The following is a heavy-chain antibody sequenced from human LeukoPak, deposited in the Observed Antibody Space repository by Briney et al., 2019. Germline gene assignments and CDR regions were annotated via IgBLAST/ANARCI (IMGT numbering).Heavy chain of an antibody. CDR2: ISGSGGST. D-gene: IGHD2-15*01. CDR1: GFTFSSYA. V-gene: IGHV3-23*01. CDR3: VGGSCYSCAFDI. J-gene: IGHJ3*02. Sequence: GGSLRLSCAASGFTFSSYAMSWVRQAPGKGLEWVSAISGSGGSTYYADSVKGRFTISRDNSKNTLYLQMNSLRAEDTAVYYCVGGSCYSCAFDIWGQGTMVTVSS.